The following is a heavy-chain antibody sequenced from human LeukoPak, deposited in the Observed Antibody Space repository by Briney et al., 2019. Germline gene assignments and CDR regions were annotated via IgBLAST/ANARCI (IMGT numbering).Heavy chain of an antibody. CDR3: AKVKSGSWYYFDY. J-gene: IGHJ4*02. CDR2: ISGSGGST. Sequence: GGSLRLPCAASGFTFSSYAMSWVRQAPGKGLEWVSAISGSGGSTYYADSVKGRFTISRDNSKNTLYLQMNSLRAEDTAVYYCAKVKSGSWYYFDYWGQGTLVTVSS. V-gene: IGHV3-23*01. CDR1: GFTFSSYA. D-gene: IGHD6-13*01.